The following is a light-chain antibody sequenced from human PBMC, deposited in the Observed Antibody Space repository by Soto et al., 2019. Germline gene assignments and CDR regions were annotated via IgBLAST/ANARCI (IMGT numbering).Light chain of an antibody. CDR2: GAS. CDR1: QSVKFN. V-gene: IGKV3-15*01. J-gene: IGKJ5*01. CDR3: QQYNNWPPIT. Sequence: EIVMTQSPATLSVSPWERATLSCRASQSVKFNLAWYQQKPGQAPRLLIYGASTRATGIPARFSGSGSGTQFALTISSLQSEDFAVYYCQQYNNWPPITFGQGTRLEIK.